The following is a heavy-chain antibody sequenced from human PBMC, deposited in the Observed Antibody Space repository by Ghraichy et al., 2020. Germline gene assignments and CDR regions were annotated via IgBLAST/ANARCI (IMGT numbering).Heavy chain of an antibody. J-gene: IGHJ4*02. CDR2: IHNSGST. V-gene: IGHV4-38-2*02. D-gene: IGHD2-21*01. CDR3: ARDRGCYTSDY. Sequence: SETLSLTCAVSGYSISSGYIWGWIRQPPGKGQEWIGSIHNSGSTYYNPSLKSRVTISVDTSKNQISLKLNSVTAADTAVYYCARDRGCYTSDYWGQGTLVTVSS. CDR1: GYSISSGYI.